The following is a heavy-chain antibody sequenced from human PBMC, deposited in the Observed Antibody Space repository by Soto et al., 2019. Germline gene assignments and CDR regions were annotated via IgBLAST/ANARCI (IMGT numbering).Heavy chain of an antibody. Sequence: PSEPLSLTCAVYGGSFSGYYWSWIRQPPGKGLEWIGEINHSGSTNYNPSLKSRVTISVDTSKNQFSLKLSSVTAADTAVYYCETRVIYYYGMDVWGQGTTVTVSS. CDR1: GGSFSGYY. V-gene: IGHV4-34*01. CDR2: INHSGST. CDR3: ETRVIYYYGMDV. J-gene: IGHJ6*02. D-gene: IGHD2-8*01.